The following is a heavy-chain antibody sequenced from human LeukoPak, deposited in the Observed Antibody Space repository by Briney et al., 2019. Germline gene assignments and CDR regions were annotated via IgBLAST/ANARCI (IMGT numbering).Heavy chain of an antibody. J-gene: IGHJ4*02. CDR2: IIPIFGTA. CDR1: GGTFSSYA. Sequence: GASVNVSFKASGGTFSSYAISWVRQAPGQGLEWMGGIIPIFGTANYAQKFQGRVTITADESTSTAYMELSSLRSEDTAVYYCASRSGNYDFWSVLVFDYWGQGTLVTVSS. CDR3: ASRSGNYDFWSVLVFDY. D-gene: IGHD3-3*01. V-gene: IGHV1-69*13.